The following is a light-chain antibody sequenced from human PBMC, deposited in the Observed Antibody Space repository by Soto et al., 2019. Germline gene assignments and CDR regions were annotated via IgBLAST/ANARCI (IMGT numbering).Light chain of an antibody. J-gene: IGLJ2*01. Sequence: QSALTQPPSASGSPGQSVTISCTGTSSDVGGYNYVSWYQQDPGKAPKLMIYEVSKRPSGVPDRFSGSKSSNTASLTVSGLQAEDEADYYCSSYAGSNNLVFGGGTKLTVL. CDR2: EVS. V-gene: IGLV2-8*01. CDR3: SSYAGSNNLV. CDR1: SSDVGGYNY.